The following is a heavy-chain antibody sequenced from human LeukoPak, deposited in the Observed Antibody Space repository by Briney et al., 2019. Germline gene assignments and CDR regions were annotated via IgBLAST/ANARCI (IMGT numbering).Heavy chain of an antibody. J-gene: IGHJ3*02. CDR3: ARDRYYYDSTRYAFDI. D-gene: IGHD3-22*01. Sequence: SETLSLTCTVSGGSISSYYWSWIRQPAGKGLEWIGRIYTSGSTNYNPSLKSRVTMSVDTSKNQFSLKLSSVTAADTAVYYCARDRYYYDSTRYAFDIWGQGTMVTVSS. V-gene: IGHV4-4*07. CDR2: IYTSGST. CDR1: GGSISSYY.